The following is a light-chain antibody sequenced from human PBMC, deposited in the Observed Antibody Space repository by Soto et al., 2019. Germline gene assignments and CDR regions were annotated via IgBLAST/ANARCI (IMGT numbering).Light chain of an antibody. Sequence: EIVMTQSPVTLSVSPGERATLSCRASQPVTTDLAWYQQKPGQAPRLVIHGASTRATDFPARFSGSGSGTDFTLTISRLEPEDFAVYYCQQYGSSPGTFGQGTKVDIK. CDR2: GAS. J-gene: IGKJ1*01. V-gene: IGKV3-20*01. CDR3: QQYGSSPGT. CDR1: QPVTTD.